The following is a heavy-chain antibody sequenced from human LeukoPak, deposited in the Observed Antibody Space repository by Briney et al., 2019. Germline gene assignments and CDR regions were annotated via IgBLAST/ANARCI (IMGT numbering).Heavy chain of an antibody. Sequence: GGSLRLSCAASGFTFSSYGMSWVRQAPGKGLEWVSAISGSGGSTYYADSVKGRFTISRDNSKNTLYLQMNSLRAGDTAVYYCAKVSRDIVVVVAALTFFDYWGQGTLVTVSS. CDR2: ISGSGGST. CDR1: GFTFSSYG. J-gene: IGHJ4*02. D-gene: IGHD2-15*01. V-gene: IGHV3-23*01. CDR3: AKVSRDIVVVVAALTFFDY.